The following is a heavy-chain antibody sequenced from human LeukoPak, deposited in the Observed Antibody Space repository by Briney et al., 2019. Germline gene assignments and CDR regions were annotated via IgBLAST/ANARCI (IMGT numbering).Heavy chain of an antibody. V-gene: IGHV1-2*02. CDR3: ARVYYDSSGYTHFDY. CDR2: INPNSGGT. Sequence: ASVKVSCKASGYTFTGYYMHWVRQAPGQGLEWMGWINPNSGGTNYAQKFQGRVTMTRDTSISTAYMELSRLRSDDTAVYYCARVYYDSSGYTHFDYWGQGTLVTVSS. D-gene: IGHD3-22*01. CDR1: GYTFTGYY. J-gene: IGHJ4*02.